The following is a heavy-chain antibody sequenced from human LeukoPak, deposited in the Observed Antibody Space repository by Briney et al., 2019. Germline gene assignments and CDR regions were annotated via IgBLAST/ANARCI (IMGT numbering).Heavy chain of an antibody. CDR3: TTRSLWSTLIDGSNEGYFQH. CDR2: IKSKTDGRTT. D-gene: IGHD5-24*01. J-gene: IGHJ1*01. Sequence: GGSLRLSCAASGFTFSNAWMSWVRQAPGKGLEWVGRIKSKTDGRTTDYAAPVKGRFTISRDDSKNTLYLQMNSLKTEDTAVYYCTTRSLWSTLIDGSNEGYFQHWGQGTLVTVSS. CDR1: GFTFSNAW. V-gene: IGHV3-15*01.